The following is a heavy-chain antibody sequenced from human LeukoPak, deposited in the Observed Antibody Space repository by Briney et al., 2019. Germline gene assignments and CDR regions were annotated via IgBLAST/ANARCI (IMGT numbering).Heavy chain of an antibody. Sequence: GASVKVSCKASGYTFTRYGISWVRQAPGQGLEWMGWISAYNGNTNYAQKLQGRVTMTTDTSTSTAYMELRSLRSDDTAVYYCARETPTTRYSSSWYDYYYYYGMDVWGQGTTVTVSS. J-gene: IGHJ6*02. CDR3: ARETPTTRYSSSWYDYYYYYGMDV. CDR2: ISAYNGNT. V-gene: IGHV1-18*01. CDR1: GYTFTRYG. D-gene: IGHD6-13*01.